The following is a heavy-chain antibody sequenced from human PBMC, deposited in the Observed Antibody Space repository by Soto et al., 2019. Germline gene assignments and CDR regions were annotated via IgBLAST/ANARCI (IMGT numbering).Heavy chain of an antibody. CDR3: ARATPAGSADF. CDR1: GGSNIRDGYY. J-gene: IGHJ4*02. V-gene: IGHV4-31*03. D-gene: IGHD2-2*01. CDR2: SSYSGSS. Sequence: PAETLSLTCTVSGGSNIRDGYYWSWIRQHPGKGLEWIAYSSYSGSSYSNPSLKSRVTISADTSKNQFSLRLTSVTAADTAVYFCARATPAGSADFWSQGTLVTVSS.